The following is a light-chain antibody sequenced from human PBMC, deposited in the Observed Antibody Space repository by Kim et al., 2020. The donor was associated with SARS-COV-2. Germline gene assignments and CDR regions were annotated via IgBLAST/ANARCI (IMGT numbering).Light chain of an antibody. CDR1: NIGSKS. J-gene: IGLJ1*01. CDR3: QVWDSSSDEYV. V-gene: IGLV3-21*01. Sequence: SYELAQPPSVSVAPGKTARITCGGNNIGSKSVHWYQQKPGQAPVLVIYYDYDRPSGIPERFSGSNSGNTATLTISRVEAGDEADYYCQVWDSSSDEYVFGTGTKVTVL. CDR2: YDY.